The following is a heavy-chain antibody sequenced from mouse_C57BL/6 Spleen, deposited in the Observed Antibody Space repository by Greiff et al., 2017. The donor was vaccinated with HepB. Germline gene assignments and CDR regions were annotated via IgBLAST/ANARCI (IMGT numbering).Heavy chain of an antibody. V-gene: IGHV1-52*01. CDR2: IDPSDSET. CDR3: ARSSITTVVASYWYFDV. Sequence: VQLQQPGAELVRPGSSVKLSCKASGYTFTSYWMHWVKQRPIQGLEWIGNIDPSDSETHYNQKFKDKATLTVDKSSSTAYMQLSSLTSEDSAVYYCARSSITTVVASYWYFDVWGTGTTVTVSS. D-gene: IGHD1-1*01. J-gene: IGHJ1*03. CDR1: GYTFTSYW.